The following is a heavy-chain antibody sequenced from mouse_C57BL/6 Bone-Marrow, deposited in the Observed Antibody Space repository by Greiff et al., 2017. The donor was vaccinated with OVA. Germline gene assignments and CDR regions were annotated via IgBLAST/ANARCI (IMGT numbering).Heavy chain of an antibody. CDR3: ARGGTTVEFAY. CDR2: IYPGSGNT. J-gene: IGHJ3*01. CDR1: GYSFTSYY. Sequence: VQGVESGPELVKPGASVKISCKASGYSFTSYYIHWVKQRPGQGLEWIGWIYPGSGNTKYNEKFKGKATLTADTSSSTAYMQLSRLTSEDSAVYYCARGGTTVEFAYWGQGTLVTVSA. D-gene: IGHD1-1*01. V-gene: IGHV1-66*01.